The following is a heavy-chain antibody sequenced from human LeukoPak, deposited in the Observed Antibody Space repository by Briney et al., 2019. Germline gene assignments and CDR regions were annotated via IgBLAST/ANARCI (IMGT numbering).Heavy chain of an antibody. D-gene: IGHD3-16*01. CDR2: INPKSGVT. Sequence: GASVKVSCKASGYTFSDYFVHWVRQAPGQGLEWMGWINPKSGVTKYAQKFQGRVTMVRGTATSTVYMDLSSLTSDDTAVYFCARGWGSLYYFDFWGQGTPVTVSS. CDR1: GYTFSDYF. CDR3: ARGWGSLYYFDF. J-gene: IGHJ4*02. V-gene: IGHV1-2*02.